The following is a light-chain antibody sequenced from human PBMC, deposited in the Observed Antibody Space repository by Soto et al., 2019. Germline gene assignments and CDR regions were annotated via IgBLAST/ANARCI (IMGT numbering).Light chain of an antibody. Sequence: QSVLTQPASVSGSPGQSITISCTGTSSDVGAYNSVSWYQQEPGKAPKLMIYEVTSRPSGVSNRFSGSKSANTASLTISGLQAEDEADYYCSSYTRSSTFVFGTGTKVTVL. J-gene: IGLJ1*01. CDR1: SSDVGAYNS. CDR2: EVT. V-gene: IGLV2-14*01. CDR3: SSYTRSSTFV.